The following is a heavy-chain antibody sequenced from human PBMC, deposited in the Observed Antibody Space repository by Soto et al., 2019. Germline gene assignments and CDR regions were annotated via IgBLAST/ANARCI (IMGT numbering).Heavy chain of an antibody. CDR3: GRLPAHCTRPSCYGYSVRDV. D-gene: IGHD2-2*01. V-gene: IGHV4-31*03. CDR1: GGSISSGGYY. J-gene: IGHJ6*02. CDR2: IYYSGST. Sequence: SETLSLTCTVSGGSISSGGYYWSWIRQHPGKGLEWIGYIYYSGSTYYNPSLKSRVTISVDTPKNQFSLKLSSVIAADTAVYYCGRLPAHCTRPSCYGYSVRDVWGQGPPVP.